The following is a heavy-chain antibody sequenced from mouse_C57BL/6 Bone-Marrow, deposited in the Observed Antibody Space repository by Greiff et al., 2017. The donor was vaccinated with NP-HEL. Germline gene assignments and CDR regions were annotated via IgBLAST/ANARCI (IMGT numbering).Heavy chain of an antibody. D-gene: IGHD2-3*01. CDR1: GLTFSSYG. CDR2: ISSGGSYT. Sequence: EVQLVESGGDLVKPGGSLKLSCAASGLTFSSYGMSWVRQTPDKRLEWVATISSGGSYTYYPDSVKGRFTISRDNAKNTLYLQMSSLKSEDTAMYYCARQGGYYPPFAYWGQGTLVTVSA. J-gene: IGHJ3*01. V-gene: IGHV5-6*01. CDR3: ARQGGYYPPFAY.